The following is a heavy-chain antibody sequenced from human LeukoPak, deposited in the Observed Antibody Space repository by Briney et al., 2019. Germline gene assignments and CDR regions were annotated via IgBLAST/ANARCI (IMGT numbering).Heavy chain of an antibody. CDR2: ITSTSSHI. CDR3: ARARLGYYDEYFDP. Sequence: GGSLRLSCATSGFTFSDYSMTWVRQAPGKGLEWASSITSTSSHINYADSVRGRFTISRDNAKNALFLQMTSLTDEDTALYYCARARLGYYDEYFDPWGQGTQVTVSS. V-gene: IGHV3-21*01. J-gene: IGHJ5*02. CDR1: GFTFSDYS. D-gene: IGHD3-16*01.